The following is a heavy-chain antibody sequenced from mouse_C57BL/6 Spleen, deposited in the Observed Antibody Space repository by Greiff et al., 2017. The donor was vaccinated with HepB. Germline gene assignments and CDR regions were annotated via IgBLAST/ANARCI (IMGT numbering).Heavy chain of an antibody. V-gene: IGHV1-50*01. CDR2: IDPSDSYT. Sequence: QVQLQQPGAELVKPGASVKLSCKASGYTFTSYWMQWVKQRPGQGLEWIGEIDPSDSYTNYNQKFKGKATLTVDTSSSTAYMQLSSLTSDDSAVYYCARSGGNLPGYWGQGTLVTVSA. CDR3: ARSGGNLPGY. D-gene: IGHD2-1*01. J-gene: IGHJ3*01. CDR1: GYTFTSYW.